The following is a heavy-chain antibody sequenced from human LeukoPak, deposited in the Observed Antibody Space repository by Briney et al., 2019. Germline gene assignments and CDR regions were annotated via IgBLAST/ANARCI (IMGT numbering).Heavy chain of an antibody. V-gene: IGHV1-69*04. CDR3: ARDRVGGSYVFDI. J-gene: IGHJ3*02. Sequence: SVKVSCKASGGTFSSYAISWVRQGPAQRIEWMGRIIPILGIANYAQKFQGRVTITADKSTSTAYMELSSLRAEDTAVYYCARDRVGGSYVFDIWGQGTMVTVSS. D-gene: IGHD1-26*01. CDR2: IIPILGIA. CDR1: GGTFSSYA.